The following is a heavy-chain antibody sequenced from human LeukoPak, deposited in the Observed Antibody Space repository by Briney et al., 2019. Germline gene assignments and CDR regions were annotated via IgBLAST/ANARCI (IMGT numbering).Heavy chain of an antibody. CDR3: ARVRHGSGKVPAFDI. J-gene: IGHJ3*02. D-gene: IGHD3-10*01. V-gene: IGHV4-30-4*01. Sequence: QVQLQESGPGLVKPSQTLSLTCTVSGGSISSGDYYWSWIRQPPGQCLEWIGYIYYSGSTYYNPSLKSRVTISVDTSKNQFSLKLSSVTAADTAVYYCARVRHGSGKVPAFDIWGQGTMVTVS. CDR1: GGSISSGDYY. CDR2: IYYSGST.